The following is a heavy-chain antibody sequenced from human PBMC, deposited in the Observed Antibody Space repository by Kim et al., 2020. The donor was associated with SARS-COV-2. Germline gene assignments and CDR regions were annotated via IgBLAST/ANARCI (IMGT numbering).Heavy chain of an antibody. Sequence: GGSLRLSCAASGLTFSNYWMSWVRQAPGKGLEWVANMIPDGSQKYYVDSVKGRFTISRDNAEKSVDLQMNGLRAEDTAVYYCATFWSGYFGYWGQGTWVT. V-gene: IGHV3-7*03. CDR3: ATFWSGYFGY. J-gene: IGHJ4*02. D-gene: IGHD3-3*01. CDR2: MIPDGSQK. CDR1: GLTFSNYW.